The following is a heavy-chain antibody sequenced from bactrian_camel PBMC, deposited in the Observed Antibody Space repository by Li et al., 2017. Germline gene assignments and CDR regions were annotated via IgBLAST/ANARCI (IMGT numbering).Heavy chain of an antibody. CDR1: GFTFSNSE. J-gene: IGHJ4*01. D-gene: IGHD6*01. CDR2: ISSRGTRK. V-gene: IGHV3S2*01. CDR3: AAGPWYTDEYLY. Sequence: DVQLVESGGELVQPGGPLRLSCAVSGFTFSNSEMNWVRQAPGKGLEWVSSISSRGTRKYYSESVKGRVTISIDNAKNTVYLQMNSLKSEDTALYYCAAGPWYTDEYLYWGQGTQVTVS.